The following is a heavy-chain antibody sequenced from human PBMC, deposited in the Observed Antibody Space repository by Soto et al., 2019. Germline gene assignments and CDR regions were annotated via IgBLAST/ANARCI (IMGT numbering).Heavy chain of an antibody. CDR1: GFTFPRYS. CDR2: ISSTTNYI. V-gene: IGHV3-21*06. Sequence: GGSLRLSCAASGFTFPRYSMNWVRQAPGKGIEWVSSISSTTNYIYHGDAMKGRLTITRDNAKNSLYLEMNSLRAEDTAVYYCARECEDLTSNFDYWGQGTLVTVSS. CDR3: ARECEDLTSNFDY. J-gene: IGHJ4*02.